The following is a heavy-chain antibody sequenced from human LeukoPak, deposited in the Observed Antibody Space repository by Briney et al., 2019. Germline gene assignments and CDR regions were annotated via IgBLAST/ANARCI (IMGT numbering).Heavy chain of an antibody. Sequence: PGGSLRLSCTASGFTTHYWLNWVRQSPGKGLEWVANIDRDGRVQHYVDSVEGRFTISRDNAKNSLDLQMDSLRAEDTAVYYCARDWGSTGYDLYDSWGQGTLVTVSS. CDR1: GFTTHYW. CDR3: ARDWGSTGYDLYDS. CDR2: IDRDGRVQ. D-gene: IGHD5-12*01. V-gene: IGHV3-7*01. J-gene: IGHJ4*02.